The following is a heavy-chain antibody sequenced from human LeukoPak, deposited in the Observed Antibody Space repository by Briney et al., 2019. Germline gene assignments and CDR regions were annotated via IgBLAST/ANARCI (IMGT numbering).Heavy chain of an antibody. J-gene: IGHJ4*02. D-gene: IGHD3-10*01. CDR2: IYYSGST. CDR1: GGSISSNSYS. V-gene: IGHV4-39*01. Sequence: NPSETLSLTCTVSGGSISSNSYSWGWIRQPPGKGLEWIGSIYYSGSTYYNPSLKSRVTISVDTSKNQFSLKLSSVTAADTAVYYCARLRVSGSLYFDYWGQGTLVTVSS. CDR3: ARLRVSGSLYFDY.